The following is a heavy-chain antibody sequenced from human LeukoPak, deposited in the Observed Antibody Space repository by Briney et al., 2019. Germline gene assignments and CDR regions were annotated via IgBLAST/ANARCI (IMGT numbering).Heavy chain of an antibody. CDR2: ITGSGGGT. CDR3: AKDWLAVAGTIY. CDR1: GLSLSIHV. Sequence: GGSLSLSCAPSGLSLSIHVESWLPHAPGKGLEWVSAITGSGGGTYYEDSVKGRFTISRDNSKNTLYLQMNSLRAEDTAVYYFAKDWLAVAGTIYWGQGTLVTVSS. V-gene: IGHV3-23*01. D-gene: IGHD6-19*01. J-gene: IGHJ4*02.